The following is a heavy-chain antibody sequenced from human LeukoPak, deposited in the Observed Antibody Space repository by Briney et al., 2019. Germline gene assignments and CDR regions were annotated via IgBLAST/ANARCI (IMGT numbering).Heavy chain of an antibody. V-gene: IGHV3-48*04. CDR1: GFTFSSYS. J-gene: IGHJ6*04. CDR3: AELGITMIGGA. D-gene: IGHD3-10*02. CDR2: ISSSGSTI. Sequence: GGSLRLSCAASGFTFSSYSMNWVRQAPGKGLEWVSYISSSGSTIYYADSVKGRFTISRDNAKNPLYLQMNSLRAEDTAVYYCAELGITMIGGAWGKGTTVTISS.